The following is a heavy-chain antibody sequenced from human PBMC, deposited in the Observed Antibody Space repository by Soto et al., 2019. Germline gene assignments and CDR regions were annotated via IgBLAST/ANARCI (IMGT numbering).Heavy chain of an antibody. CDR2: IYYSGIT. J-gene: IGHJ6*02. CDR3: ARYKSNYYYGMDV. V-gene: IGHV4-59*01. CDR1: GGSISSYY. D-gene: IGHD1-20*01. Sequence: SETLSLTCTVSGGSISSYYWSRIRQPPGKGLEWIGYIYYSGITNYNPSLKSRVTISVDTSKNQFSLKLSSVTVADTAVYYCARYKSNYYYGMDVWGQGTTVTVSS.